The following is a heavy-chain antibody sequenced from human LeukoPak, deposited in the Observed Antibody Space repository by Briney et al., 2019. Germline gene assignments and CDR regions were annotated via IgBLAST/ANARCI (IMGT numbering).Heavy chain of an antibody. D-gene: IGHD3-22*01. CDR3: ARHGGYYDSSGYYSNYYYYGMDV. CDR2: IYSGGST. Sequence: PGGSLRLSCAASGFTVSSNYMSWVRQAPGKGLEWVSVIYSGGSTYYADSVKGRFTISRDNSKNTLYLQMNSLRAEDTAVYYCARHGGYYDSSGYYSNYYYYGMDVWGQGTTVTVSS. CDR1: GFTVSSNY. V-gene: IGHV3-53*01. J-gene: IGHJ6*02.